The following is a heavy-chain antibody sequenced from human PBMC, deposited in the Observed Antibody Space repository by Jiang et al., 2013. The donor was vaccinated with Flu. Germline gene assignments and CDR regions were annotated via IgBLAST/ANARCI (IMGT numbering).Heavy chain of an antibody. Sequence: LGRTYYRSKWYNDYAVSVKSRITINPDTSKNQFSLQLNSVTPEDTAVYYCARGAYSGYEYYYYYGMDVWGQGTTVTVSS. D-gene: IGHD5-12*01. CDR3: ARGAYSGYEYYYYYGMDV. J-gene: IGHJ6*02. CDR2: TYYRSKWYN. V-gene: IGHV6-1*01.